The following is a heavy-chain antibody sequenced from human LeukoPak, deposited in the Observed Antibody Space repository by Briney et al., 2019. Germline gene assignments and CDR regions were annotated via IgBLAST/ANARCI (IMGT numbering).Heavy chain of an antibody. CDR1: GFTVSSNY. CDR2: IYSGGST. V-gene: IGHV3-66*01. Sequence: PGGSLRPSCAASGFTVSSNYMSWVRQAPGKGLEWVSVIYSGGSTYYADSVKGRFTISRDNSKNTLYLQMNSLRAEDTAVYYCASPSYYYDSSGYLSDYWGQGTLVTVSS. J-gene: IGHJ4*02. D-gene: IGHD3-22*01. CDR3: ASPSYYYDSSGYLSDY.